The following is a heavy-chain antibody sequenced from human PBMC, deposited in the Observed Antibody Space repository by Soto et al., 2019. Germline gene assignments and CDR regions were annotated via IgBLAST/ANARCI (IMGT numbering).Heavy chain of an antibody. CDR2: ISHDGNNK. J-gene: IGHJ6*02. CDR3: AKGGRGTYYYYYTMDV. CDR1: GFTFSSYG. V-gene: IGHV3-30*18. D-gene: IGHD1-1*01. Sequence: GGSLRLSCAASGFTFSSYGMHWVRQAPGKGLEWVAVISHDGNNKYYADSVKGRFTISRDNSKNTLYLQMNSLRAEDTAVYYCAKGGRGTYYYYYTMDVWGQGTTVTVSS.